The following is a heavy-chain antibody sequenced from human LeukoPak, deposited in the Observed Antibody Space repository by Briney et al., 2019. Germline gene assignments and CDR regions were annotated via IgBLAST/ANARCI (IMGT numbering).Heavy chain of an antibody. Sequence: SGTLSLTCGVSGGSITTTNFWSWVRQTPGQGLEWIGEVSVSGLSDYNPSLRGRVTMSLDTSKNHLSPKLTSVTSAHTAVYYCTRENAALSPFGYWGQGSLVTV. CDR2: VSVSGLS. D-gene: IGHD3-16*01. CDR3: TRENAALSPFGY. V-gene: IGHV4-4*02. J-gene: IGHJ4*02. CDR1: GGSITTTNF.